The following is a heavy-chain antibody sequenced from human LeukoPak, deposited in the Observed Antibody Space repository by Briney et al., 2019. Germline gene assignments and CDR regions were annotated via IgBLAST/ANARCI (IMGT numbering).Heavy chain of an antibody. CDR1: GGSFSGYY. J-gene: IGHJ6*03. CDR2: INHSGST. CDR3: AGLYGSGIYYYYYMDV. V-gene: IGHV4-34*01. D-gene: IGHD3-10*01. Sequence: PSETLSLTCAVYGGSFSGYYWSWIRQPPGKGLEWIGEINHSGSTNYNPSLKSRVTISVDTSKNQFSLKLSSVTAADTAVYYCAGLYGSGIYYYYYMDVWGKGTTVTISS.